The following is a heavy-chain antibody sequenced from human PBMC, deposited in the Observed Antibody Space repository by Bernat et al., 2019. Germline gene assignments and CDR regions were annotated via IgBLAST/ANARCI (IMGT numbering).Heavy chain of an antibody. CDR2: ISYDGSNK. J-gene: IGHJ6*03. V-gene: IGHV3-30*01. CDR1: GFTFSSYA. CDR3: ARANWNYASYYYYMDV. Sequence: QVQLVESGGGVVQPGRSLRLSCAASGFTFSSYAMHWVRQAPGKGLEWVAVISYDGSNKYYADSVKGRFTISRDNSKNTLYLQMNSLRAEDMAVYYCARANWNYASYYYYMDVWGKGTTVTVSS. D-gene: IGHD1-7*01.